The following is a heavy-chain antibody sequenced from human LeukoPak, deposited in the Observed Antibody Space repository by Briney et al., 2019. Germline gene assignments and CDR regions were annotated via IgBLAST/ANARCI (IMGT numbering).Heavy chain of an antibody. D-gene: IGHD3-10*01. J-gene: IGHJ4*02. V-gene: IGHV1-2*02. CDR3: ARAGYYGSGDL. Sequence: ASVKVSCKASGYSFTSFGITWVRQAPGQGLEWMGWINPNSGGTNYAQKFQGRVTMTRDTSISTAYMELSRLRSDDTAVYYCARAGYYGSGDLWGQGTLVTVSS. CDR2: INPNSGGT. CDR1: GYSFTSFG.